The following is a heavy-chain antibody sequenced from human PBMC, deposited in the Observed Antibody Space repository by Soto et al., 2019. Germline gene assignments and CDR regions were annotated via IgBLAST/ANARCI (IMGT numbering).Heavy chain of an antibody. J-gene: IGHJ4*02. Sequence: EVQLVEAGGGLVRPGGSLRLSCVASEFTFNTHTMNWVRQAPGKGLEWVSSITGTSSYIYYADSVKGRFTISRDNAKNSLYLQMTSLRAEDTAVYYCASSLSVKGSSHGLGHWGQGTLVTVSS. V-gene: IGHV3-21*06. CDR1: EFTFNTHT. CDR2: ITGTSSYI. CDR3: ASSLSVKGSSHGLGH. D-gene: IGHD5-18*01.